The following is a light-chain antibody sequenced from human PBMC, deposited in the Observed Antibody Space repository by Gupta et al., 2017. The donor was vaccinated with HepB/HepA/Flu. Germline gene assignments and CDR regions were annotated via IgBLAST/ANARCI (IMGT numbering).Light chain of an antibody. J-gene: IGLJ2*01. CDR2: DVS. Sequence: SALPQPASVSGSPGQSITISCTGTSSDVGGYNYVSWYQQHPGKAPKLMIYDVSNRPSGVSNRFSGSKSGNTASLTISGRQAEDEADYYCGSDTSSSTLVFGGGTKLTVL. V-gene: IGLV2-14*03. CDR3: GSDTSSSTLV. CDR1: SSDVGGYNY.